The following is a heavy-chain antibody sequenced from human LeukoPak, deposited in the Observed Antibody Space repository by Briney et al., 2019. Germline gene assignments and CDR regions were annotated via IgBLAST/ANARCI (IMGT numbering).Heavy chain of an antibody. Sequence: SETLSLTCAVYGGSFSGYYWSWIRQPPGKGLEWIGEINHSGSTNYNPSLKSRVTISVDTSKNQFSLKLSSVTAADTAVYYCARGRQSFWSLWLDYWGQGTPVTVSS. CDR3: ARGRQSFWSLWLDY. J-gene: IGHJ4*02. V-gene: IGHV4-34*01. CDR1: GGSFSGYY. D-gene: IGHD3-3*01. CDR2: INHSGST.